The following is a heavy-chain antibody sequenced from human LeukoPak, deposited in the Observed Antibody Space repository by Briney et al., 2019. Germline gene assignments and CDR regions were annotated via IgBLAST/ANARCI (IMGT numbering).Heavy chain of an antibody. J-gene: IGHJ4*02. CDR2: IGKGGT. CDR3: AKHRSGIVVVVAASTPRYFDY. D-gene: IGHD2-15*01. CDR1: GFTFSPYG. Sequence: PGGSLRLSCAASGFTFSPYGMGWVRQAPGKGLEWVSSIGKGGTYYADSVKGRFTISRDNSKNTLYLQMNSLRAEDTAVYYCAKHRSGIVVVVAASTPRYFDYWGQGTLVTVSS. V-gene: IGHV3-23*01.